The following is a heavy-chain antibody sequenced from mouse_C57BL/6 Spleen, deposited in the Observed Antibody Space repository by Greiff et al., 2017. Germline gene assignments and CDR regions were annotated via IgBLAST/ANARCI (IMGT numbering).Heavy chain of an antibody. J-gene: IGHJ3*01. CDR2: INPSSGYT. Sequence: QVQLQQSGAELAKPGASVKLSCKASGYTFTSYWMHWVKQRPGQGLEWIGYINPSSGYTKYNQKFKDKATLTAYKSSSTAYMQLSSLTYEDSAVYYCARGNYDVAYWGQGTLVTVSA. D-gene: IGHD2-4*01. V-gene: IGHV1-7*01. CDR3: ARGNYDVAY. CDR1: GYTFTSYW.